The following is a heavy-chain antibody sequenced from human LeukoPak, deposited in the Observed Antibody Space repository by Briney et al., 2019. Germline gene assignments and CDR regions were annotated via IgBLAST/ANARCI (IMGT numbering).Heavy chain of an antibody. CDR1: GYTFTSYG. CDR2: ISAYNGNT. J-gene: IGHJ4*02. D-gene: IGHD3-10*01. Sequence: WASVKVSCKASGYTFTSYGISWVRQAPGQGLEWMGWISAYNGNTNYAQKLQGRVTMTTDTSTSTAYMELRSLRSDDTAVYYCAREPPPAYGSGSYTDYWGQRTLVTVSS. V-gene: IGHV1-18*01. CDR3: AREPPPAYGSGSYTDY.